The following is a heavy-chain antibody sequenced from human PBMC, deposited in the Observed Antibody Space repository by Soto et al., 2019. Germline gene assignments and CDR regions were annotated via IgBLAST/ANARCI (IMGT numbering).Heavy chain of an antibody. CDR2: IHSSGKT. V-gene: IGHV4-39*01. D-gene: IGHD3-10*01. Sequence: PSATLSLTCSVSAGFISGSSNYWGWIRLTPGKGLERLGSIHSSGKTWDTLSHKGRVNISVDTSKNQFSLNLKSLTAADTAVYYCARHYNVFLFFGESLSGMDVWGQGTTVTVSS. J-gene: IGHJ6*02. CDR1: AGFISGSSNY. CDR3: ARHYNVFLFFGESLSGMDV.